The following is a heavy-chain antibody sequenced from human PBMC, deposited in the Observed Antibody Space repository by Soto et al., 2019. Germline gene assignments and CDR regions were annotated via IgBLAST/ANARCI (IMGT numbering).Heavy chain of an antibody. V-gene: IGHV4-34*01. CDR2: INHSGST. J-gene: IGHJ6*02. CDR1: GGSFSGYY. D-gene: IGHD2-15*01. CDR3: ARGPDIVVVVAATPQSDYGMDV. Sequence: QVQLQQWGAGLLKPSETLSLTCAVYGGSFSGYYWSWIRQPPGKGLEWIGEINHSGSTNYNPSLKSRVTRSVDTSKNQFSLKLSSVTAADTAVYYCARGPDIVVVVAATPQSDYGMDVWGQGTTVTVSS.